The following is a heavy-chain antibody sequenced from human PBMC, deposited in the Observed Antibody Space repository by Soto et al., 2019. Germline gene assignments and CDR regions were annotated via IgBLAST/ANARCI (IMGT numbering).Heavy chain of an antibody. J-gene: IGHJ3*02. Sequence: PGGSLGLSCAASGFTFRSYAMHWVRQAPGKGLEWVAVISYDGSNKYYADSVKGRFTISRDNSKNTLYLQMNSLRAEDTAVYYCARELRYFDWLPLGAFDIWGQGTMVTVSS. V-gene: IGHV3-30-3*01. CDR2: ISYDGSNK. CDR3: ARELRYFDWLPLGAFDI. D-gene: IGHD3-9*01. CDR1: GFTFRSYA.